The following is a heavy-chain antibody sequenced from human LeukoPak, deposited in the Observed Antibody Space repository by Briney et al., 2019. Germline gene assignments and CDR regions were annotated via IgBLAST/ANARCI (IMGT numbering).Heavy chain of an antibody. CDR3: AREVSFHPGRPFDP. J-gene: IGHJ5*02. CDR2: IYTSGST. Sequence: KPSETLSLTCTVSGGSISSYYWSWIRQPAGTGLEWIGRIYTSGSTNYNPSLKSRVTMSVDTSKNQFSLKLSSVTAADTAVYYCAREVSFHPGRPFDPWGQGTLVTVSS. D-gene: IGHD2-15*01. CDR1: GGSISSYY. V-gene: IGHV4-4*07.